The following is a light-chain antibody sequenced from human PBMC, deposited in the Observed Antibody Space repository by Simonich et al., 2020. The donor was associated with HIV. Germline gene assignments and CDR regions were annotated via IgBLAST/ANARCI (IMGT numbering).Light chain of an antibody. CDR3: SSYTSSSIPHVV. V-gene: IGLV2-14*03. Sequence: QSALTQPASVSGSPGQSITLSCTGTSSDVGDYNYVSWYQQHPGKAPKPMIYDVSNRPSGVSNRFSGSKSGNTASLTISGLQAEDEADYYCSSYTSSSIPHVVFGGGTKLTVL. J-gene: IGLJ2*01. CDR1: SSDVGDYNY. CDR2: DVS.